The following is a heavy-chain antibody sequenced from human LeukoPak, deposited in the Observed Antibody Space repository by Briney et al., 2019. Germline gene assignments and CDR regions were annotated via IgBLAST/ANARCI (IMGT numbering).Heavy chain of an antibody. Sequence: GGSLRLSCAASGFTFSSYGMSWVRQAPGKGLEWVSAISGSGGSTYYADSVKGRFTISRDNSKNTLYLQMNSLRADDTAVYYCAKCYDYVWGSYRYFDYWGQGTLVTVSS. CDR2: ISGSGGST. J-gene: IGHJ4*02. D-gene: IGHD3-16*02. CDR3: AKCYDYVWGSYRYFDY. V-gene: IGHV3-23*01. CDR1: GFTFSSYG.